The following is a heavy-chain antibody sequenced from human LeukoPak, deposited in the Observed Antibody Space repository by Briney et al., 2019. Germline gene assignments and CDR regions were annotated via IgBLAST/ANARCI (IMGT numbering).Heavy chain of an antibody. CDR1: GYTFTGYY. CDR3: ARAGIAAAGYSWFDP. J-gene: IGHJ5*02. V-gene: IGHV1-2*02. Sequence: ASVKVSCKASGYTFTGYYMHWVRQAPGQGLEWMGWINPNSGGTNYAQKFQGRVTMTRDTSISTAYMELSRLRSDDTAVYYCARAGIAAAGYSWFDPWGQGTLVTVSS. D-gene: IGHD6-13*01. CDR2: INPNSGGT.